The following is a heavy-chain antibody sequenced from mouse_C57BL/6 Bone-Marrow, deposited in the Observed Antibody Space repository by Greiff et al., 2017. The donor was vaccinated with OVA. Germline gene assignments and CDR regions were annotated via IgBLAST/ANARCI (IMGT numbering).Heavy chain of an antibody. CDR2: IWRGGST. CDR1: GFSLTSYG. Sequence: VMLVESGPGLVQPSQSLSITCTVSGFSLTSYGVHWVRQSPGKGLEWLGVIWRGGSTDYNAAFMSRLSITKDNSKSQVFFKMNSLQADDTAIYYCAKMDYDPHYFDYWGQGTTLTGSS. D-gene: IGHD2-4*01. J-gene: IGHJ2*01. V-gene: IGHV2-5*01. CDR3: AKMDYDPHYFDY.